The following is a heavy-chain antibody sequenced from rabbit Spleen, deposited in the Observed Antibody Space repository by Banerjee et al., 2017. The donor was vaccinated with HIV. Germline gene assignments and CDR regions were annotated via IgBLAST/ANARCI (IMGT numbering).Heavy chain of an antibody. CDR2: SDPAFRAT. J-gene: IGHJ4*01. D-gene: IGHD1-1*01. Sequence: QEQLKESGGGLVQPGGSLTLSCTASGFDLNTYGVSCVRQAPGKWLEWICYSDPAFRATYYATWGNGRFTISSQNAHNPLYLQLNSLTAADTSAYFCVRGASSSGYYTLWGQGTLVTVS. CDR1: GFDLNTYG. V-gene: IGHV1S47*01. CDR3: VRGASSSGYYTL.